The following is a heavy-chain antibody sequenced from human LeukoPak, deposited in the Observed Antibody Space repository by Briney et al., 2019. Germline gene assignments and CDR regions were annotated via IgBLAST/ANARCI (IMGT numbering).Heavy chain of an antibody. V-gene: IGHV3-66*02. CDR2: IYSAGIT. Sequence: GGSLRLSCAASGFTVSSSYISWVRQAPGKGLKWVSVIYSAGITYYADSVKGRFTISRDNSKNTLYLQLNSLRPEDTAVYYCARDLVAAREDYHYYGSDVWGQGTTVTVS. CDR1: GFTVSSSY. J-gene: IGHJ6*02. CDR3: ARDLVAAREDYHYYGSDV. D-gene: IGHD2-15*01.